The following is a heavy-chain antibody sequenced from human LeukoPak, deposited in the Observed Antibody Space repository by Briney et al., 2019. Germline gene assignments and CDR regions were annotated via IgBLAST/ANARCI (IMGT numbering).Heavy chain of an antibody. J-gene: IGHJ3*02. V-gene: IGHV1-69*05. CDR1: GGTFSSYA. CDR2: IIPIFGTA. Sequence: GASVKVSCKASGGTFSSYAISWVRQAPGQGLEWMGRIIPIFGTANYAQKFQGRVTITTDESTSTAYMELSSLRSEDTAVYYCARELDNREASGSYPAADAFDIWGQGTMVTVSS. CDR3: ARELDNREASGSYPAADAFDI. D-gene: IGHD1-26*01.